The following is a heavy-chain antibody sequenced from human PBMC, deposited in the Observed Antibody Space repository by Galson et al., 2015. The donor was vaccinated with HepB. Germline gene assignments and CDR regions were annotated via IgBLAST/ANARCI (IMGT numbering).Heavy chain of an antibody. D-gene: IGHD6-19*01. V-gene: IGHV1-18*04. J-gene: IGHJ6*02. CDR2: ISAYNGNT. CDR3: ARDPGYSSGWYPLYYHYGMDV. Sequence: SVKVSCKASGYTFTSYGISWVRQAPGQGLEWMGWISAYNGNTNYAQKLQGRVTMTTDTSTSTAYMELRSLRSDDTAVYYCARDPGYSSGWYPLYYHYGMDVWGQGTTVTVSS. CDR1: GYTFTSYG.